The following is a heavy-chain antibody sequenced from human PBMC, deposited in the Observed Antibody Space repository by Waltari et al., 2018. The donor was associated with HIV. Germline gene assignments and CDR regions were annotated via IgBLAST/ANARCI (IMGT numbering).Heavy chain of an antibody. V-gene: IGHV1-2*02. D-gene: IGHD3-3*01. J-gene: IGHJ4*02. Sequence: QVQLVQSGAEVKKPGASVKVSCKASGYTFTGYYMHWVRQAPGQGLEWMGWINPNSGGTNYAQKFQGRVTMTRDTSISTAYMELSRLRSDDTAVYYCARGLGIFGVVSPYDYWGQGTLVTVSS. CDR2: INPNSGGT. CDR1: GYTFTGYY. CDR3: ARGLGIFGVVSPYDY.